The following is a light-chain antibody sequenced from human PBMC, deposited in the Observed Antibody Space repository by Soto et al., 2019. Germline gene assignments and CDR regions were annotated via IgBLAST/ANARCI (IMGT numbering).Light chain of an antibody. CDR2: DAS. V-gene: IGKV1-33*01. Sequence: DIQITQSPSCLSAYVVYRATITCRASQSISKYLNWYQQKPGKAPKLLIYDASNLETGVPSRFSGSGSGTDFTFTISSLQPEDIATYYCQQYDNLPPFPFGQGTRLEI. J-gene: IGKJ5*01. CDR3: QQYDNLPPFP. CDR1: QSISKY.